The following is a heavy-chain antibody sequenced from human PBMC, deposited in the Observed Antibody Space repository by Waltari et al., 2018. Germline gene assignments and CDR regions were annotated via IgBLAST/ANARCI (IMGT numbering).Heavy chain of an antibody. Sequence: QVQLQESGPGLVKPSETLSLTCTVSGGSVSSGSYYWSWIRQPPGKGLEWIGYIYYSGSTNYNPSLKSRVTISVDTSKNQFSLKLSSVTAADTAVYYCARAYYDSSGYYYGEFDYWGQGTLVTVSS. CDR3: ARAYYDSSGYYYGEFDY. V-gene: IGHV4-61*01. J-gene: IGHJ4*02. D-gene: IGHD3-22*01. CDR2: IYYSGST. CDR1: GGSVSSGSYY.